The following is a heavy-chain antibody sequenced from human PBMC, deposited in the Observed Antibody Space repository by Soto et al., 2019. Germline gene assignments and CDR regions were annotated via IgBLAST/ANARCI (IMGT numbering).Heavy chain of an antibody. CDR3: TTDRWWSGSG. CDR1: GFTFSNAW. V-gene: IGHV3-15*07. D-gene: IGHD2-15*01. CDR2: IKSKTDGGTT. J-gene: IGHJ4*02. Sequence: EVQLVESGGGLVKPGGSLRLSCAASGFTFSNAWMNWVRQAPGKGLEWVGGIKSKTDGGTTDYAAPVKGRFTISRDDSKNTLYLQMNSLKTEDTAVYYCTTDRWWSGSGWGQGTLVTVSS.